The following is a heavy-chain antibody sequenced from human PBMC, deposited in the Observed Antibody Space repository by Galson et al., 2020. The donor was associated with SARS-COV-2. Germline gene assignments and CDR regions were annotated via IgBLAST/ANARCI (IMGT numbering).Heavy chain of an antibody. CDR1: GFTFSNFD. Sequence: GGSLRLSCAASGFTFSNFDMSWVRQAPGKSLEWVSRISGSGGRTYYVGPAEGRITISRDDAQNTLYLQMNSLGIEDTAGYYCVKEAYFYGRTNDQLDYGMGDWGQGTMVTVSS. V-gene: IGHV3-23*01. CDR2: ISGSGGRT. D-gene: IGHD2-15*01. CDR3: VKEAYFYGRTNDQLDYGMGD. J-gene: IGHJ6*02.